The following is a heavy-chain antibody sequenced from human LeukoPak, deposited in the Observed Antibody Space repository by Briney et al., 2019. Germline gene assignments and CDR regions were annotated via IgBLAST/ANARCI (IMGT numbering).Heavy chain of an antibody. J-gene: IGHJ4*02. CDR1: GFSFSSYW. CDR3: ARGGGPFEY. V-gene: IGHV3-74*01. CDR2: INNGGSST. D-gene: IGHD2-15*01. Sequence: GGSLRLSCAASGFSFSSYWMHWVRQDPGKGLVGVSRINNGGSSTSYADSVKGRFTISRDNAKNTLYLQMNSLRAEDTAVYYCARGGGPFEYWGQGTLVTVSS.